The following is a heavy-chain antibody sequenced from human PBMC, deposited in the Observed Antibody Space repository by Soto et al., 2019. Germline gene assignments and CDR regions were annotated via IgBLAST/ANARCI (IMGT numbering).Heavy chain of an antibody. Sequence: SETLSLTFTVSGSSNSSYYWSWIRQPPGKGLGWIGYIYYSGSTNYNPSLKSRVTISVDTSKNQFSLKLSSVTAADTAVYYCARLSLNKADCTNGVCYVPTDDAFDIWGQGTMVTVSS. CDR2: IYYSGST. J-gene: IGHJ3*02. D-gene: IGHD2-8*01. CDR1: GSSNSSYY. CDR3: ARLSLNKADCTNGVCYVPTDDAFDI. V-gene: IGHV4-59*08.